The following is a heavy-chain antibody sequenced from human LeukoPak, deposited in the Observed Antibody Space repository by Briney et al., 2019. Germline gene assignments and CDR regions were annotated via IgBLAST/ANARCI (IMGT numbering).Heavy chain of an antibody. D-gene: IGHD2-2*01. Sequence: ASVKVSCKASGYTFTSYYMHWVRQAPGQGLEGMGWINPNSGGTNYAQKFQGRVTMTRDTSISTAYMELSRLSSADTAVYYCARTQRSVVPDYYGMDVWGQGTTVTVSS. V-gene: IGHV1-2*02. CDR1: GYTFTSYY. J-gene: IGHJ6*02. CDR3: ARTQRSVVPDYYGMDV. CDR2: INPNSGGT.